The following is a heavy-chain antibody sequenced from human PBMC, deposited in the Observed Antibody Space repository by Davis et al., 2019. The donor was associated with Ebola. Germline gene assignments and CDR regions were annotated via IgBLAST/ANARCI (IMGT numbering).Heavy chain of an antibody. CDR2: ISAYNGNT. D-gene: IGHD2-15*01. V-gene: IGHV1-18*01. CDR1: GYTFTSYG. J-gene: IGHJ6*02. Sequence: ASVKVSCKASGYTFTSYGISWVRQAPGQGLEWMGWISAYNGNTNYAQKLQGRVTMTTDTSTSTAYMELRSLRSDNTAVYYCARVQVVVVAATHFGMDVWGQGTTVTVSS. CDR3: ARVQVVVVAATHFGMDV.